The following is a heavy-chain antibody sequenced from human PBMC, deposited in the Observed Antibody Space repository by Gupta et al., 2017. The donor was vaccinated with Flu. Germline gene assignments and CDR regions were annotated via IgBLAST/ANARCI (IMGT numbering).Heavy chain of an antibody. CDR2: INSDGSST. CDR3: VASRSDSDF. V-gene: IGHV3-74*01. J-gene: IGHJ4*02. CDR1: GFTIGNYW. Sequence: LFCAGSGFTIGNYWMHWVRQGPRKGLVWVSGINSDGSSTGYADSVKGRFTISKDTARNTLYLQMNSLTAEDTAVYYCVASRSDSDFWGQGALVTVSS. D-gene: IGHD6-6*01.